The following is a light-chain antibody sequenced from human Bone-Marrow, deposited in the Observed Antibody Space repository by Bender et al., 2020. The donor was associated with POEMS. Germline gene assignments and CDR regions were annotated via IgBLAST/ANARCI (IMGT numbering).Light chain of an antibody. CDR3: NSYTMSSSWV. CDR2: DVS. V-gene: IGLV2-14*03. CDR1: SSDVGGYKS. Sequence: QSALTQPASVSGSPGQSITISCTGTSSDVGGYKSVSWYQQHPGKAPKLMIYDVSNRPSGVSSRFSGSKSGNTASLTISGLQPEDEADYYCNSYTMSSSWVFGGGTKVTVL. J-gene: IGLJ3*02.